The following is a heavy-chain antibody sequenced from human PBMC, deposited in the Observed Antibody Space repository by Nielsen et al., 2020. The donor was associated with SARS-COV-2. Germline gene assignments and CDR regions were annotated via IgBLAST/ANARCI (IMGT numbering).Heavy chain of an antibody. D-gene: IGHD4-17*01. CDR3: ARDRGNYGDYGSAFDI. J-gene: IGHJ3*02. Sequence: GESLKISCAASGFTFSSYSMNWVRQAPGKGLEWVSSISSSSSTIYYADSVKGRFTISRDNAKNSLYLQMNSLRAEDTAVYYCARDRGNYGDYGSAFDIWGQGTMVTVSS. V-gene: IGHV3-48*01. CDR2: ISSSSSTI. CDR1: GFTFSSYS.